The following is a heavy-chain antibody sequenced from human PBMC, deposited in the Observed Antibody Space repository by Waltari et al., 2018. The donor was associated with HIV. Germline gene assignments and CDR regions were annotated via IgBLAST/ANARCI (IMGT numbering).Heavy chain of an antibody. CDR2: VNDSGDT. CDR3: ARGDYYYYDSSGLDS. D-gene: IGHD3-22*01. Sequence: VHLQQWAAGLPKTSETLSLTCAVYGGSFHGYYWTWIRQSPGRGLEWIGEVNDSGDTNYNSSLKSRATMSVNTFKNQFSLKLMSVTAADTATYYCARGDYYYYDSSGLDSWGQGTPVTVSS. J-gene: IGHJ1*01. V-gene: IGHV4-34*02. CDR1: GGSFHGYY.